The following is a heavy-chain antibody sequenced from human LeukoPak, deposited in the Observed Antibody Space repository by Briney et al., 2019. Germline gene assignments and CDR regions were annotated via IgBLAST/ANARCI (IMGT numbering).Heavy chain of an antibody. D-gene: IGHD3-22*01. V-gene: IGHV3-23*01. CDR2: ISGSGGST. J-gene: IGHJ4*02. CDR1: GFTFSSYA. CDR3: ARGPDSSGYYSGY. Sequence: GGSLRLSCAASGFTFSSYAMSWVRQAPGKGLEWVSAISGSGGSTYYADSVKGRFTISRDNSKNSLYLQMNSLRAEDTAVYYCARGPDSSGYYSGYWGQGTLVTVSS.